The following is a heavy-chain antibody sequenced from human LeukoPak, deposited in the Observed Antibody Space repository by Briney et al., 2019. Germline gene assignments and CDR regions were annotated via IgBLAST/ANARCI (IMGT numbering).Heavy chain of an antibody. CDR3: ARGGLWFGELKHDAFDI. J-gene: IGHJ3*02. CDR2: INSDGSST. D-gene: IGHD3-10*01. CDR1: GFTFSSYW. V-gene: IGHV3-74*01. Sequence: GGSLRLSCAASGFTFSSYWMHWVRQAPGKGLVWVSRINSDGSSTSYADSVKGRFTISRDNAKNTLYLQMNSLRAEDTAVYYCARGGLWFGELKHDAFDIWGQGTMVTVSS.